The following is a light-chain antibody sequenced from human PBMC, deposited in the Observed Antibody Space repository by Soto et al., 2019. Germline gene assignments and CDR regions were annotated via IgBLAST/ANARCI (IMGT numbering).Light chain of an antibody. CDR1: KNDIGVYDF. J-gene: IGLJ1*01. Sequence: QSALTHPPSASGSPGQSVTISCTGTKNDIGVYDFVSWYQHHPGEAPRLIIYEVVQRPSVVPDRFSCSKSGNAASLTVSGVQAADEADYCCKSYAGSNTYVFGSGTKVTVL. V-gene: IGLV2-8*01. CDR3: KSYAGSNTYV. CDR2: EVV.